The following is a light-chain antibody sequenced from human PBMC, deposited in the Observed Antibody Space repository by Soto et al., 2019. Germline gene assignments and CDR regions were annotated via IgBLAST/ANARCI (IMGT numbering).Light chain of an antibody. V-gene: IGKV3-20*01. CDR1: QSVSSSY. J-gene: IGKJ2*01. CDR3: QQYGSSPRT. CDR2: GAS. Sequence: EIVLTQSPGTLSLSPGERATLSCRASQSVSSSYLAWYQQKPGQAPRLLIYGASSRATGIPDRFSGSGSGIDFTLPISRLEPEDFAVYYCQQYGSSPRTFGQGTKLEIK.